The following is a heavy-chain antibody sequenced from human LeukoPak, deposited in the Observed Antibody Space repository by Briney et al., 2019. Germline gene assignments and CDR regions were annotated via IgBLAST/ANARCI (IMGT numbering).Heavy chain of an antibody. Sequence: GGSLRLSCAASGFTFSTYSMNWVRQAPGKGLEWVSSINRSGSYIFYADSVKGRFTISRDNTKHSLYLQMNSLRAEDTAVYYCARDPGIQVWSYYLDYWGPGTLVTVSS. CDR2: INRSGSYI. CDR3: ARDPGIQVWSYYLDY. D-gene: IGHD5-18*01. CDR1: GFTFSTYS. V-gene: IGHV3-21*01. J-gene: IGHJ4*02.